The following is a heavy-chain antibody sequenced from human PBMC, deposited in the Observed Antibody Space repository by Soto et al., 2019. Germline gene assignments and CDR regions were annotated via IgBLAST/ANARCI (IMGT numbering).Heavy chain of an antibody. CDR1: GGTFSTHA. J-gene: IGHJ6*02. D-gene: IGHD2-15*01. CDR3: ARGYCSGGNCYSGMDV. CDR2: IIPNSGTI. V-gene: IGHV1-69*01. Sequence: QVQLEQSGAEVKKPGSSVKVSCKASGGTFSTHAIIWVRQAPGQGLAWMGGIIPNSGTIYRAQKFQDRVILSADDLGITANMELNSLRSDDTAVYYCARGYCSGGNCYSGMDVWGQGTTVTVSS.